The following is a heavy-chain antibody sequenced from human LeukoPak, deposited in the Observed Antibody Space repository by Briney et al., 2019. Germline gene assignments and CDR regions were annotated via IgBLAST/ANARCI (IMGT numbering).Heavy chain of an antibody. J-gene: IGHJ4*02. CDR2: INHSGST. D-gene: IGHD2-2*01. Sequence: SQTLSLTCTGSGGSISSGSYYWSWIRQPPGKGLEWIGEINHSGSTNYNPSLKSRVTISVDTSKNQFSLKLSSVTAADTAVYYCARVSTSGVDYWGQGTLATVSS. CDR3: ARVSTSGVDY. CDR1: GGSISSGSYY. V-gene: IGHV4-39*01.